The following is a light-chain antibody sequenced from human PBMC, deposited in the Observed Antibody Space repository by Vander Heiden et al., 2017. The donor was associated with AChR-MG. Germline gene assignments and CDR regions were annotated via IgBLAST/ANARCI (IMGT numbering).Light chain of an antibody. Sequence: SYKLTQPPSVSVSPGQTATITCSGDNLGDKYVSWYQQKPGQPPLLVIYQKDKRPSGIPERFSGSNSGNTATLTISGTQSVDEADFFCQAWDSRSNWVFGGGTKLNVL. CDR3: QAWDSRSNWV. V-gene: IGLV3-1*01. CDR2: QKD. CDR1: NLGDKY. J-gene: IGLJ3*02.